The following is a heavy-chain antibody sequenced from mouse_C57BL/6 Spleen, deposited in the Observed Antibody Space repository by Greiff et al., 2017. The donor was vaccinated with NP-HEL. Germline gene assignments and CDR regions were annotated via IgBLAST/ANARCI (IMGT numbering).Heavy chain of an antibody. V-gene: IGHV1-18*01. D-gene: IGHD3-2*02. CDR2: INPNNGGT. CDR3: ARSSSGGDY. J-gene: IGHJ4*01. Sequence: EVKLMESGPELVKPGASVKIPCKASGYTFTDYNMDWVKQSHGKSLEWIGDINPNNGGTIYNQKFKGKATLTVDKSSSTAYMELRSLTSEDTAVYYCARSSSGGDYWGQGTSVTVSS. CDR1: GYTFTDYN.